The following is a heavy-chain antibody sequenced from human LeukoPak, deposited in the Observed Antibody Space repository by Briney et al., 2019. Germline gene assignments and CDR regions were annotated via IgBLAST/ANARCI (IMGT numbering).Heavy chain of an antibody. J-gene: IGHJ4*02. V-gene: IGHV4-34*01. Sequence: SSETLSLTCAVYGGSFSGYYWSWIRQPPGKGLEWIGEINHFGSTNYNPSLKSRVTISGDTSKNQFSLKVNSVTAADTAVYYCARGYRAPPTFYSYHYFDSWAQGILVTVSS. D-gene: IGHD5-18*01. CDR3: ARGYRAPPTFYSYHYFDS. CDR2: INHFGST. CDR1: GGSFSGYY.